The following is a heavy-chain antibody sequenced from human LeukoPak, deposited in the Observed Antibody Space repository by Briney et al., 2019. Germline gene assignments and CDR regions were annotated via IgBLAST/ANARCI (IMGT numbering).Heavy chain of an antibody. CDR2: INHSGST. CDR3: ARRLWFGELYTYYYMDV. V-gene: IGHV4-34*01. J-gene: IGHJ6*03. CDR1: GGSFSGYY. D-gene: IGHD3-10*01. Sequence: SETLSLTCAVYGGSFSGYYWSWIRQPPGKGLEWIGEINHSGSTNYNPSLKSRVTISVDTSKNQFSLKLSSVTAADTAVCYCARRLWFGELYTYYYMDVWGKGTTVTISS.